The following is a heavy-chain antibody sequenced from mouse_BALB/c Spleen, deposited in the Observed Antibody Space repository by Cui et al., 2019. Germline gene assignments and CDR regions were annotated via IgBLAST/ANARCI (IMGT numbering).Heavy chain of an antibody. J-gene: IGHJ2*01. CDR3: ARYDYYGSSYFDY. D-gene: IGHD1-1*01. CDR2: IDPNTGGT. Sequence: QVQLQQPGAELVKTGSSVKLSRKASGYTFTSYWIHWVKQRPGRGLEWIGMIDPNTGGTKYNEKFKSKATLTVDKPSSTAYMQLSSLTSEDSAVYYCARYDYYGSSYFDYWGQGTTLTVSS. CDR1: GYTFTSYW. V-gene: IGHV1-72*01.